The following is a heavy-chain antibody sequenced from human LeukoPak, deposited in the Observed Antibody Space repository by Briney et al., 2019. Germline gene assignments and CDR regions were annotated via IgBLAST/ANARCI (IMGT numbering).Heavy chain of an antibody. Sequence: GRSLRLSCAASGFTLSSYGMHWVRQAPGKGLEWVAVIWSDGSNKYYADSVKGRFTISRDNSKNTLYLQMNSLRAEDTAVYYCARASSGYYYVSDNWGQGTLVTVSS. J-gene: IGHJ1*01. CDR3: ARASSGYYYVSDN. D-gene: IGHD3-22*01. CDR1: GFTLSSYG. CDR2: IWSDGSNK. V-gene: IGHV3-33*01.